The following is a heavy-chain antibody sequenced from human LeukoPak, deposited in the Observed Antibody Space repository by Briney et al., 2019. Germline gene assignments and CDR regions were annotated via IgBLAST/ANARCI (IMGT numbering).Heavy chain of an antibody. V-gene: IGHV3-21*01. Sequence: GGSLRLSSAASGFTFSNYSMNWVRQAPGKGLEWVSSISSTSRYIYCADSLKGRFTISRDNAKNSLYLQMNSLRAEDTAVYYCATEQVAAAGTVLDYWGQGTLVTVSS. J-gene: IGHJ4*02. CDR2: ISSTSRYI. CDR1: GFTFSNYS. D-gene: IGHD6-13*01. CDR3: ATEQVAAAGTVLDY.